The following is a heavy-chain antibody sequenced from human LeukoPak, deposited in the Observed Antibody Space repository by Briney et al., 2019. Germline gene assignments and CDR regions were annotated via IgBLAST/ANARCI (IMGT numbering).Heavy chain of an antibody. J-gene: IGHJ4*02. Sequence: ASVKVSCKASGNTFTGYCIQWARQAPGQGLEWMGWVNANNGDTRYAQKFQGRVTMTRDTSISTTYMELSGLRSDDTAVYYCARSYSSSSGVFYSCGQGTLVTVSS. CDR3: ARSYSSSSGVFYS. D-gene: IGHD6-6*01. CDR1: GNTFTGYC. CDR2: VNANNGDT. V-gene: IGHV1-2*02.